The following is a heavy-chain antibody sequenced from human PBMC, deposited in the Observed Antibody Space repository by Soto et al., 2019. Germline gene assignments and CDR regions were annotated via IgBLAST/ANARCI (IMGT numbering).Heavy chain of an antibody. CDR1: GYTFTSYY. V-gene: IGHV1-69*06. Sequence: ASVKVSCKASGYTFTSYYMHWVRQAPGQGLEWMGGIIPIFGTANYAQKFQGRVTITADKSTSTAYMELSSLRSGDTAVYYCAREDRYCSSTSCSYYYYYGMDVWGQGTTVTVSS. J-gene: IGHJ6*02. CDR3: AREDRYCSSTSCSYYYYYGMDV. CDR2: IIPIFGTA. D-gene: IGHD2-2*01.